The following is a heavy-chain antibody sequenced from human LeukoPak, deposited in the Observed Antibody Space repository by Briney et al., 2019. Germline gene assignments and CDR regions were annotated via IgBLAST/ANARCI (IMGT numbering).Heavy chain of an antibody. D-gene: IGHD3-10*01. J-gene: IGHJ4*02. V-gene: IGHV1-2*02. CDR1: GYSFTGYY. CDR2: INPTSGGT. Sequence: PSVKVSCKPSGYSFTGYYMHWVRQAPGQGLEWMGWINPTSGGTNYAQKFQDRVTVTRDTSISTAYMELSRLRSDDTAVYYCARDLEVRGVLYYFDYWGQGTLVTVSS. CDR3: ARDLEVRGVLYYFDY.